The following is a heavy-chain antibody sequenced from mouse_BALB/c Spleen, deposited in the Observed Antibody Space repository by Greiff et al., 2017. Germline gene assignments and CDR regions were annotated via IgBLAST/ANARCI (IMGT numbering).Heavy chain of an antibody. CDR2: ISSGSSTI. CDR3: ARAGGYDSYWYFDV. Sequence: EVKLVESGGGLVQPGGSRKLSCAASGFTFSSFGMHWVRQAPEKGLEWVAYISSGSSTIYYADTVKGRFTISRDNPKNTLFLQMTSLRSEDTAMYYCARAGGYDSYWYFDVWGAGTTVTVSS. J-gene: IGHJ1*01. V-gene: IGHV5-17*02. D-gene: IGHD2-2*01. CDR1: GFTFSSFG.